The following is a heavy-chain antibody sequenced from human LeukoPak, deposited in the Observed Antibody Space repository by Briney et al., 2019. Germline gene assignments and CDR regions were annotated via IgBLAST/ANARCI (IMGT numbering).Heavy chain of an antibody. V-gene: IGHV3-23*01. CDR2: ISGSGGST. Sequence: GGSLRLSCAASGFTFSSYAVSWVRQAPGKGLEWVSAISGSGGSTYYADSVKGRFTISRDNSKNTLYLQMNSLRAEDTAVYYCAKESYHYDSSGYIYYFDYWGQGTLVTVSS. D-gene: IGHD3-22*01. J-gene: IGHJ4*02. CDR1: GFTFSSYA. CDR3: AKESYHYDSSGYIYYFDY.